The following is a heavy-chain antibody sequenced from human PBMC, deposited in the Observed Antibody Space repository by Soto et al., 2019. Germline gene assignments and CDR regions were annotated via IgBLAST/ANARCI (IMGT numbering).Heavy chain of an antibody. V-gene: IGHV4-59*08. D-gene: IGHD3-10*01. Sequence: SETLSLTCTVSGGSISSYYWSWIRQPPGKGLEWIGEINHSGSTNYNPSLKSRVTISVDTSKNQFSLKLSSVTAADTAVYYCARRYGVAFDIWGQGTMVTVSS. J-gene: IGHJ3*02. CDR2: INHSGST. CDR3: ARRYGVAFDI. CDR1: GGSISSYY.